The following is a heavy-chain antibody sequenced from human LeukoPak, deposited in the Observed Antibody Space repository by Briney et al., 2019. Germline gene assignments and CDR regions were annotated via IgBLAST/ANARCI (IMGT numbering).Heavy chain of an antibody. CDR1: GFTFTSYW. Sequence: GGSLRLSCAVSGFTFTSYWMKWIRQAPGKGLEWVASIRQDGGEKSYVDSVKGRFTISRDNTKNSLYLQINSLRVEDTAVYYCARDGTAAGLYFDLWGQGTLVTVSS. V-gene: IGHV3-7*01. J-gene: IGHJ4*01. D-gene: IGHD6-13*01. CDR2: IRQDGGEK. CDR3: ARDGTAAGLYFDL.